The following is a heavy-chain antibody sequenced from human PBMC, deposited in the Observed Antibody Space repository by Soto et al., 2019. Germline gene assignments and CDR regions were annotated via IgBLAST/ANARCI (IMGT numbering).Heavy chain of an antibody. CDR1: GFTFSNYW. CDR2: MNTDGSST. CDR3: ARGPGWGLDV. J-gene: IGHJ6*02. V-gene: IGHV3-74*01. Sequence: EVQLVESGGGLVQPGGSLRLSCAASGFTFSNYWMHWVRQASGKGLVWVSHMNTDGSSTNYADSVKGRFTISRDNAKNTLYPQMNSLRAEDTAVYYCARGPGWGLDVWGQGTTVTVSS.